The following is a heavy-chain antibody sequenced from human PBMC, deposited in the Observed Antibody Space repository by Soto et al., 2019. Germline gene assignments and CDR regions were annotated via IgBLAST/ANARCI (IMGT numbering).Heavy chain of an antibody. Sequence: EVQLVQSGAEVKKPGDSLTISCKGSGFIFTSYWISWVRQMPGKGLEWMGRIDPKDSYTNYSPSFQGHVTISPDKSVSTASLKWSSMKASDPAIYYCARHTSGGGSYPVEYWGKGTLVTVSS. D-gene: IGHD2-21*01. J-gene: IGHJ4*02. CDR3: ARHTSGGGSYPVEY. CDR1: GFIFTSYW. V-gene: IGHV5-10-1*03. CDR2: IDPKDSYT.